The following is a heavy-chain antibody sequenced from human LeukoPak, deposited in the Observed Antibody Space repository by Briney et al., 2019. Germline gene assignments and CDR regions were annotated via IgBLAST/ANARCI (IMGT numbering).Heavy chain of an antibody. J-gene: IGHJ4*02. CDR3: AKRHLIADRGLDY. CDR1: GFTFSSYA. V-gene: IGHV3-23*01. D-gene: IGHD3-16*02. Sequence: PGGSLRLSCAASGFTFSSYAMSWLRQAPEKGLEWFSGISSSGGSTYYADSVKGRFTISRDNSKNTLCLQMNSLIAEDTALYCLAKRHLIADRGLDYWGQGTLVTVSS. CDR2: ISSSGGST.